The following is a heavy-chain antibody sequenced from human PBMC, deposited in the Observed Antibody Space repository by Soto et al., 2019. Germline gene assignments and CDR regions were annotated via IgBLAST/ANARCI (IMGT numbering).Heavy chain of an antibody. CDR1: GGSISSGGYY. CDR3: ARVQGNDYGDYTVIRAFDI. J-gene: IGHJ3*02. CDR2: IYYSGST. Sequence: QVQLQESGPGLVKPSQTLSLTCTVSGGSISSGGYYWSWIRQHPGKGLEWIGYIYYSGSTYYNPSLKSRVTISVDTSKNQFSLKLSSVTAADTAVYYCARVQGNDYGDYTVIRAFDIWGQGTMVTVSS. D-gene: IGHD4-17*01. V-gene: IGHV4-31*03.